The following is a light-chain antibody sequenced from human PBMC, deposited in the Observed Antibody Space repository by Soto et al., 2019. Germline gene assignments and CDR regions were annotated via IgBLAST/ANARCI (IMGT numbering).Light chain of an antibody. CDR2: DAF. CDR3: QQYNSYSPWT. V-gene: IGKV1-5*01. Sequence: DIQMTQSPSTLSASVGDRVTITCRASQSISSWLAWYQQKPGKAPKLLIYDAFSLESGVPSRFSGSGSGTEFSLSISSLQPDDFATYYGQQYNSYSPWTFGQGTKVDIK. CDR1: QSISSW. J-gene: IGKJ1*01.